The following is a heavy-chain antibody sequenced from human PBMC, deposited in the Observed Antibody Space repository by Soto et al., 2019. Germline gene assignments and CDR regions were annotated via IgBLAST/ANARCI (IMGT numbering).Heavy chain of an antibody. Sequence: QVQLVQSGAEVKKPGASVKVSCKASGYTFTSYGISWVRQAPGQGLEWMGWISAYNGNTNYAQKPLGRLTMTTAPSTSTAYMELRTLRSDDTAVYYCARSIAAAVAFAYWGQGTLVTVSS. V-gene: IGHV1-18*01. J-gene: IGHJ4*02. CDR3: ARSIAAAVAFAY. CDR2: ISAYNGNT. D-gene: IGHD6-13*01. CDR1: GYTFTSYG.